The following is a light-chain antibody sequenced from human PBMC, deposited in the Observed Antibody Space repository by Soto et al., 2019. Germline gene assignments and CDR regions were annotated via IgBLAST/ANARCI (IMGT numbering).Light chain of an antibody. CDR2: DVS. Sequence: QSALTQPASVSGSPGQSITISCTGTSSDVGGYNYVSWYQHHPGKAPKLMIYDVSNRPSGVSNRFSGSKSGNTASLTISGLQAEDEGDYYCSSYTSSSSLVFGGGTQLTVL. J-gene: IGLJ2*01. CDR1: SSDVGGYNY. V-gene: IGLV2-14*03. CDR3: SSYTSSSSLV.